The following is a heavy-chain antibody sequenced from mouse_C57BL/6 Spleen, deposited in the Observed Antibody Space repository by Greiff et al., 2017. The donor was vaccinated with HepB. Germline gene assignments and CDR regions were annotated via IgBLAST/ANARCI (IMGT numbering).Heavy chain of an antibody. CDR3: ARGGSWESFDY. Sequence: EVQLVESEGGLVQPGSSMKLSCTASGFTFSDYYMAWVRQVPEKGLEWVANINYDGSSTYYLDSLKSRFIISRDNAKNILYLQMSSLKSEDTATYYCARGGSWESFDYWGQGTTLTVSS. CDR1: GFTFSDYY. V-gene: IGHV5-16*01. D-gene: IGHD4-1*01. CDR2: INYDGSST. J-gene: IGHJ2*01.